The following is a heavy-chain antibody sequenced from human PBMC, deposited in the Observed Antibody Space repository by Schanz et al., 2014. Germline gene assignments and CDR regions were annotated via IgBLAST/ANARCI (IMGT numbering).Heavy chain of an antibody. CDR1: EYSFTSYS. CDR2: INTGSGDT. Sequence: QVHLVQSGAEVKRPGASVKVSCKASEYSFTSYSMHWVRQAPGQRLEWMGWINTGSGDTKYPQKLQGRVTITRDTSASTAYMELSSLRSEDTAVYSCARGIGGYGANNYFDYWGQGTLVNVSS. J-gene: IGHJ4*02. CDR3: ARGIGGYGANNYFDY. V-gene: IGHV1-3*04. D-gene: IGHD5-12*01.